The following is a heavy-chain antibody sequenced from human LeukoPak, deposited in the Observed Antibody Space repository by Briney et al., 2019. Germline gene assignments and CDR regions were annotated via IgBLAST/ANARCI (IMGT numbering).Heavy chain of an antibody. Sequence: PGGSLRLSCVASGFTFSSYWMTWVRQAPGKGLEWVANIKRDGSEKYYVDSVKGRFTVSRDNAKNALYLQMNSLRDEDMALYYCARDTGPNTFDVWGKGTTVTVSS. CDR2: IKRDGSEK. J-gene: IGHJ6*04. D-gene: IGHD2/OR15-2a*01. CDR1: GFTFSSYW. V-gene: IGHV3-7*01. CDR3: ARDTGPNTFDV.